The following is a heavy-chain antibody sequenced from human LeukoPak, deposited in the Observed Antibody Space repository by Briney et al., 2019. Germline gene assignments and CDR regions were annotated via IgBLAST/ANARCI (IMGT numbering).Heavy chain of an antibody. CDR3: ARDSEPYYYDSSGYSN. V-gene: IGHV3-21*01. Sequence: PGGSLRLSCAASGFTFSSYSMNWVRQAPGKGLEWVSSISSSSSYIYYADSVKGRFTISRDNAKNSLYLQMNSLRAEDTAVYYCARDSEPYYYDSSGYSNWGQGTLVTVSS. CDR2: ISSSSSYI. CDR1: GFTFSSYS. D-gene: IGHD3-22*01. J-gene: IGHJ4*02.